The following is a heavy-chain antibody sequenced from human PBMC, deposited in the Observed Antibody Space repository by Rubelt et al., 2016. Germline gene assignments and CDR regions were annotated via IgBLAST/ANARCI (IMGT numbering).Heavy chain of an antibody. CDR3: ARGYLSNSFDY. CDR1: GFTFSSFN. Sequence: EVQLVESGGGLVQPGGSLRLSCAASGFTFSSFNMNWVRQAPGKGLEWVSLITSGGSAYYADSVKGRFTIARENSKNTLNLQMSSLRAEDTAVYYCARGYLSNSFDYWGQGTLVTVSS. J-gene: IGHJ4*02. V-gene: IGHV3-23*03. CDR2: ITSGGSA. D-gene: IGHD4-11*01.